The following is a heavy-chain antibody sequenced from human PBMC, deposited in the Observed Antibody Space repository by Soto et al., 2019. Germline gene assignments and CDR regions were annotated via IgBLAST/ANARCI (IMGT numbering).Heavy chain of an antibody. CDR1: GFTFSPYW. CDR3: PRYTSYTQDY. D-gene: IGHD3-16*01. V-gene: IGHV3-74*01. J-gene: IGHJ4*02. CDR2: INSDGTST. Sequence: EVQLVESGGGLVQPGGSLRLSCAASGFTFSPYWMHWVRQAPGKGLVWVSRINSDGTSTNYADSVKGRFTISRDNAKNTLYLQMNSLRAEDTAVYYFPRYTSYTQDYWGQGTLVTVSS.